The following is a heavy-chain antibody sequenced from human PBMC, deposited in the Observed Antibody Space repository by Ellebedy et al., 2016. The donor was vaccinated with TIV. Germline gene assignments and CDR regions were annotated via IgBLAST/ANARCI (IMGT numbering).Heavy chain of an antibody. CDR3: ARNYYLDL. Sequence: AASVKVSCKASGGTFSSTSAIIWVRQAPGQGLEWMGGIIPIFGRTNFAQKFQDRVTITADESTNAAYMELSSLRSEDTAVYYCARNYYLDLWGRGALVTVSS. D-gene: IGHD3-10*01. V-gene: IGHV1-69*13. CDR2: IIPIFGRT. J-gene: IGHJ2*01. CDR1: GGTFSSTSA.